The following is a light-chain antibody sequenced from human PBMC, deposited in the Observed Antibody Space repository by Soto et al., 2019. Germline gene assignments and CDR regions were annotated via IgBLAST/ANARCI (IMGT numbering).Light chain of an antibody. CDR2: KND. CDR1: SSNIGRNY. V-gene: IGLV1-47*01. CDR3: ATWDASLSGGV. Sequence: QAVVSQPPSASGTPGQRVTISCSGGSSNIGRNYVYWYQQFPGTAPKLLTFKNDQRPSGVPDRFSGSKSGTSASLAISGLRSEDEADYYCATWDASLSGGVFGGGTKLTVL. J-gene: IGLJ3*02.